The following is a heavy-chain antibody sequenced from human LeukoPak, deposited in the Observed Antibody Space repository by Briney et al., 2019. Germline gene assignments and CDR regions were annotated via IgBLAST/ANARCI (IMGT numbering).Heavy chain of an antibody. CDR3: ARDGLWFGELQFDY. D-gene: IGHD3-10*01. J-gene: IGHJ4*02. Sequence: SETLSLTCTVSGGSISSYYWSWVRQPAGKGLEWIGRIYTSGSTNYNHSLKSRVTMSVDTSKNQLSLKLSSVTAADTAVYYCARDGLWFGELQFDYWGQGTLVTVSS. CDR1: GGSISSYY. V-gene: IGHV4-4*07. CDR2: IYTSGST.